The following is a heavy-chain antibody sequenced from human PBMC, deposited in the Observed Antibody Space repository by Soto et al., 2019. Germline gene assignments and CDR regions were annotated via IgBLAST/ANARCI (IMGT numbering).Heavy chain of an antibody. Sequence: SETLSLTCTVSGGSTSSYYWSWIRQPPGKGLEWIGYIYYSGSTNYNPSLKSRVTISVDTSKNQFSLKLSSVTAADTAVYYCARVSGYGDYYYYYMDVWGKGTTVT. CDR3: ARVSGYGDYYYYYMDV. CDR2: IYYSGST. CDR1: GGSTSSYY. V-gene: IGHV4-59*01. D-gene: IGHD5-12*01. J-gene: IGHJ6*03.